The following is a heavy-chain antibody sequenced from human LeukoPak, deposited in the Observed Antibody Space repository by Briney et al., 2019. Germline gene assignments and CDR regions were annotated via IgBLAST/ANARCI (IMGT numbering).Heavy chain of an antibody. D-gene: IGHD3-22*01. Sequence: ASVKVSCKPSGYTFTDYAINWVRQAPGQGLEYMGWVNTNTGNPTYAQGFTGRFVFSSNSSVSTAYLQITSLKADDSAIYFCASCNDSSGYFAYWGQGTLVTVSS. J-gene: IGHJ4*02. CDR2: VNTNTGNP. CDR1: GYTFTDYA. CDR3: ASCNDSSGYFAY. V-gene: IGHV7-4-1*02.